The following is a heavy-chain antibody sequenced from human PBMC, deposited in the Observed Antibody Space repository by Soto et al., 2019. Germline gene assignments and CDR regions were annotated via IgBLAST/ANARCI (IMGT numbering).Heavy chain of an antibody. D-gene: IGHD5-18*01. CDR2: IYYSGST. V-gene: IGHV4-59*08. Sequence: SETLSLTCTVSGGSISSYYWSWIRQPPGKGLEWIGYIYYSGSTNYNPSLKGRVTISVDTSKNQFSLKLSSVTAADTAVYYCARRGYSYGYSYYYYMDVWGKGTTVTVSS. CDR3: ARRGYSYGYSYYYYMDV. J-gene: IGHJ6*03. CDR1: GGSISSYY.